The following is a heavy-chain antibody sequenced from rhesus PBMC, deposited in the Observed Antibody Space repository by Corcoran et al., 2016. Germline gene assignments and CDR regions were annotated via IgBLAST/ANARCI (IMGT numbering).Heavy chain of an antibody. CDR3: ARSWDSGSWYDVDY. Sequence: QVQLQESGPGLVKPSETLSLTCAVYGGSFSSYWWSWISQPPGKGLEWIGEINGNSARPNYNPSPKSRVTISKDAAKNQFCRKLSSVTAADTAVYYCARSWDSGSWYDVDYWGQGVRVTVSS. V-gene: IGHV4-80*01. CDR1: GGSFSSYW. D-gene: IGHD6-25*01. CDR2: INGNSARP. J-gene: IGHJ4*01.